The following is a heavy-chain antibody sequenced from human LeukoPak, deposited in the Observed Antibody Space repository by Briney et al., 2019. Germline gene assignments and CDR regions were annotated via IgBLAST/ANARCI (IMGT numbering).Heavy chain of an antibody. CDR3: ASTYSSSWYDWFDP. Sequence: KPSGTLSLTCTVSGGSISSYYWSWIRQPPGKGLEWIGYIYYSGSTNYYPSLKSRVTISVDTSKNQFSLKLSSVTAADTAVYYCASTYSSSWYDWFDPWGQGTLVTVSS. V-gene: IGHV4-59*01. CDR1: GGSISSYY. J-gene: IGHJ5*02. CDR2: IYYSGST. D-gene: IGHD6-13*01.